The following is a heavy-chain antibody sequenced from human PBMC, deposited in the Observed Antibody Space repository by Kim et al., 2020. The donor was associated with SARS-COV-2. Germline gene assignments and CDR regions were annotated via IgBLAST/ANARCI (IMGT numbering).Heavy chain of an antibody. J-gene: IGHJ4*02. V-gene: IGHV1-3*01. CDR3: AGEIYCSGGSCPPLGY. D-gene: IGHD2-15*01. Sequence: ASVKVSCQASGYTFTSYAMHWVRQAPGQRLEWMGWINAGNGNTKYSQRFQGRVTITRDTSASTAYMELSSLRSEDTAVYYCAGEIYCSGGSCPPLGYWGQGTLVTVSS. CDR2: INAGNGNT. CDR1: GYTFTSYA.